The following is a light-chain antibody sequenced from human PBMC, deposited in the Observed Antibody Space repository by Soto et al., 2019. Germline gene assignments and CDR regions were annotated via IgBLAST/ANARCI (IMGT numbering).Light chain of an antibody. CDR2: DDS. J-gene: IGLJ1*01. CDR3: QVWDSSSDHPRV. Sequence: SYELTQPPSVSVAPGQTARITCGGNSIGRKGVHWYQQKPGQAPVLVVYDDSDRPSGIPERFSGSNSGNTATLTITRVEAGDEADYYCQVWDSSSDHPRVFGTGTKVTVL. V-gene: IGLV3-21*02. CDR1: SIGRKG.